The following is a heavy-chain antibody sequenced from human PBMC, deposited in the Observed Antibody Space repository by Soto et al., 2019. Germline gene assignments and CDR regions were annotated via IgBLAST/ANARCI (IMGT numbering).Heavy chain of an antibody. Sequence: GGSLRLSCAASGFTFSSYSMNWVRQAPGKGLEWVSSISSSSSYIYYADSVKGRFTISRDNAKNSLYLQMNSLRAEDTAVYYCARGSGDYIWGSYRYTYYFDYWGQGTLVTVSS. D-gene: IGHD3-16*02. CDR1: GFTFSSYS. V-gene: IGHV3-21*01. CDR3: ARGSGDYIWGSYRYTYYFDY. J-gene: IGHJ4*02. CDR2: ISSSSSYI.